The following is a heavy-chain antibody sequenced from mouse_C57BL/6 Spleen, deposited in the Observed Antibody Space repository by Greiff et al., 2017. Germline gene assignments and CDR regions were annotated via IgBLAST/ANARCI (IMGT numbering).Heavy chain of an antibody. CDR1: GYTFTSYD. Sequence: VQLQQSGPELVKPGASVKLSCKASGYTFTSYDINWVKQRPGQGLEWIGWIYPRDGSTKYNEKFKGKATLTVDTSSSTAYMELHSLTSEDSAVYVCARTPSYDYDGSWFAYWGQGTLVTVSA. J-gene: IGHJ3*01. D-gene: IGHD2-4*01. V-gene: IGHV1-85*01. CDR2: IYPRDGST. CDR3: ARTPSYDYDGSWFAY.